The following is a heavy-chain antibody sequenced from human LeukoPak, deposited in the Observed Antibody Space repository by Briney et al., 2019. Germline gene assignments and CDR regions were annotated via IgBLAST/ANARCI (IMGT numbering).Heavy chain of an antibody. J-gene: IGHJ3*02. Sequence: SETLSLTCAVYGGSFSGSYWSWFPKPPGKGLEWIGSIYYSGSTYYSPSLKSRVTISLDTSRNQFSLKLNSVTAADTAVYYCAKSNGYGLVDIWGQGTMVTVSS. CDR3: AKSNGYGLVDI. V-gene: IGHV4-34*01. D-gene: IGHD3-10*01. CDR1: GGSFSGSY. CDR2: IYYSGST.